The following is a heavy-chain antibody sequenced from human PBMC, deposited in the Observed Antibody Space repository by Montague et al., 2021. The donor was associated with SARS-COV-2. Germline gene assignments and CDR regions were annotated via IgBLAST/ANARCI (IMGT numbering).Heavy chain of an antibody. CDR2: ISQSGDRT. Sequence: SLRLSCAVSGFTFDDYGMSLVRQAPGKGLEWVSGISQSGDRTAYGDSVKGRFTISRDNAKNSLYLQMNSLRVEDTAFYHCSRGGGMIRGVVDVWGQGILVSVSS. J-gene: IGHJ4*02. D-gene: IGHD3-10*01. CDR3: SRGGGMIRGVVDV. CDR1: GFTFDDYG. V-gene: IGHV3-20*01.